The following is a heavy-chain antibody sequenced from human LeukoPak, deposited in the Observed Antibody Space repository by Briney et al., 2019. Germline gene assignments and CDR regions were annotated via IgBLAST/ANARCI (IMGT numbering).Heavy chain of an antibody. V-gene: IGHV3-23*01. CDR1: GFNLGRYA. CDR2: INTGETT. J-gene: IGHJ3*01. Sequence: GGSLTLSCAASGFNLGRYAMSWVRQAPGRGLEWVSCINTGETTFYADSVKGRFTISRDSSKNNLYLHMTSLRDEDTALYYCAKGAFDVWGQGTVVIVSS. CDR3: AKGAFDV.